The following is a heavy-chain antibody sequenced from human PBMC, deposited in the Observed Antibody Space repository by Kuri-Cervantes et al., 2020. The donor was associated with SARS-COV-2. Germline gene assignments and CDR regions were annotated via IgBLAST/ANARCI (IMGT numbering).Heavy chain of an antibody. CDR3: AGTYYNFWSGYPLIDY. V-gene: IGHV4-34*01. D-gene: IGHD3-3*01. J-gene: IGHJ4*02. Sequence: GSLRLSCAVYGGSFSGYYWSWIRQPPGKGLEWIGEINHSGSTNYNPSLKSRVTISVDTSKNQFSLKLSSVTAADTAVYYCAGTYYNFWSGYPLIDYWGQGTLVTVSS. CDR1: GGSFSGYY. CDR2: INHSGST.